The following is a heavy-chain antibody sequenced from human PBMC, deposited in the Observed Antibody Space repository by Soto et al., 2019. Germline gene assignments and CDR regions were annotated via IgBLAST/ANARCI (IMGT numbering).Heavy chain of an antibody. CDR2: INPSGGST. J-gene: IGHJ6*04. D-gene: IGHD1-1*01. CDR1: GYTFTSYY. Sequence: QVQLVQSGAEVKKPGASVEVSCKASGYTFTSYYMHWVRQAPGQGLEWRGIINPSGGSTSYAQKFQGRITMTRDTSTSTVYMELSSLRSEDTAVYYCARGINWNDPELDVWGKGTTVTVSS. CDR3: ARGINWNDPELDV. V-gene: IGHV1-46*03.